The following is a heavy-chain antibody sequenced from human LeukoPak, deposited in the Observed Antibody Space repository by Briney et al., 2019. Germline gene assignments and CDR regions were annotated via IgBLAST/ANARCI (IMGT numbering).Heavy chain of an antibody. Sequence: ASVKVSCKASGYTFTGYYMHWVRQAPGQGLEWMGRISPNSGGTNYAQKFQGRVTMTRDTSINTAYMELSRLRSDDTAVYYCARFPGDSGSYFYPFDYWGQGTLVTVSS. V-gene: IGHV1-2*06. CDR2: ISPNSGGT. CDR1: GYTFTGYY. CDR3: ARFPGDSGSYFYPFDY. J-gene: IGHJ4*02. D-gene: IGHD1-26*01.